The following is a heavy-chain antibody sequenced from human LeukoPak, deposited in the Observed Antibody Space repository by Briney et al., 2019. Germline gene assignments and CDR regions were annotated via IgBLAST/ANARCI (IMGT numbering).Heavy chain of an antibody. Sequence: PSETLSLTCTVSGGSISSSRSYHWAWIRQPPGKGLEWIGSIYYSGSTYYNPSLKSRVTISVDTSKNRFSLSLRSVTAADTAVYYCARDSSGWYYDYWGQGTLVTVSS. CDR3: ARDSSGWYYDY. CDR1: GGSISSSRSYH. J-gene: IGHJ4*02. CDR2: IYYSGST. V-gene: IGHV4-39*02. D-gene: IGHD6-19*01.